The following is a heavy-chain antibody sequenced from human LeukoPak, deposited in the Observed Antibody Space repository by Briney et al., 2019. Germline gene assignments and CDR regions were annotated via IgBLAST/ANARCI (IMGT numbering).Heavy chain of an antibody. CDR3: AREGDDFWSGYLNWFDP. D-gene: IGHD3-3*01. Sequence: PGGSLRLSCAASGFTFSHHAMSWVRQAPGKGLEWVANIKQDGSEKYYVDSVKGRFTISRDNAKNSLYLQMNSLRAEDTAVYYCAREGDDFWSGYLNWFDPWGQGTLVTVSS. CDR2: IKQDGSEK. J-gene: IGHJ5*02. V-gene: IGHV3-7*01. CDR1: GFTFSHHA.